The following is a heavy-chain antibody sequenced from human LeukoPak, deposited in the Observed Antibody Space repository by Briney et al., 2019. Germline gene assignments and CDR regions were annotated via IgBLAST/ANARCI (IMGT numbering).Heavy chain of an antibody. Sequence: ASVKVSCKASGYTFTSYGISWVRQAPGQGLEWMGWISAYDGNTKYVQNLQGRVTMTTDTSTSTAHMELRSLRSDDTAVYYCARGSSGYPNWFDPWGQGTLVTVSS. CDR3: ARGSSGYPNWFDP. CDR1: GYTFTSYG. V-gene: IGHV1-18*01. CDR2: ISAYDGNT. D-gene: IGHD3-22*01. J-gene: IGHJ5*02.